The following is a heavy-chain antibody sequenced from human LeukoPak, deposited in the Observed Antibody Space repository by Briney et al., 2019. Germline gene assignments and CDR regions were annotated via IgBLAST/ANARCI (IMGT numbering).Heavy chain of an antibody. J-gene: IGHJ4*02. D-gene: IGHD1-26*01. CDR3: ARPLGASDFDY. CDR1: GYTFSGYY. CDR2: INPDSGGT. Sequence: GASVKVSCKASGYTFSGYYMHWVRQAPGQGLEWMGWINPDSGGTNYGQNFQGRVTMTRDTAINTAYMELSRLRSDDTAVYYCARPLGASDFDYWGQGTLVTVSS. V-gene: IGHV1-2*02.